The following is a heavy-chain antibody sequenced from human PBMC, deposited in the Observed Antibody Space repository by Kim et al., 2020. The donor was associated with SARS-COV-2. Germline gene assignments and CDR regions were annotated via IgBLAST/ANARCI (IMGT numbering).Heavy chain of an antibody. CDR2: ISYDGSNK. J-gene: IGHJ6*02. V-gene: IGHV3-30*04. CDR1: GFTFSSYA. CDR3: ATWGYGSGTLVGMDV. D-gene: IGHD3-10*01. Sequence: GGSLRLSCAASGFTFSSYAMHWVRQAPGKGLEWVAVISYDGSNKYYADSVKGRFTISRDNSKNTLYLQMNSLRAEDTAVYYCATWGYGSGTLVGMDVWG.